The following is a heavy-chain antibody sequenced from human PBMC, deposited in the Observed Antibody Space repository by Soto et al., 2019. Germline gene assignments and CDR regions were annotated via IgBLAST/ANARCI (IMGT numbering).Heavy chain of an antibody. J-gene: IGHJ4*02. Sequence: QVQLVQSGGEVKKPGASVKVSCRASGYTFRTYGITWLRQAPGQGPEWMGWISPSNGNTKYAQSFQDRVTMTTDTPTNTAYMELRSLKSDDTAVYYCARESACPVRSCPWDYWGQGTLVTVSS. V-gene: IGHV1-18*01. CDR3: ARESACPVRSCPWDY. D-gene: IGHD2-2*01. CDR1: GYTFRTYG. CDR2: ISPSNGNT.